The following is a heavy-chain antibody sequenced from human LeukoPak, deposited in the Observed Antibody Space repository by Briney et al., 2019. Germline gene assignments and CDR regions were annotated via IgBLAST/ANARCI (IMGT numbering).Heavy chain of an antibody. V-gene: IGHV1-69*13. D-gene: IGHD2-15*01. J-gene: IGHJ4*02. CDR3: ARDGTHCSGGSCFDY. CDR1: GGTFSSYA. CDR2: IIPIFGTA. Sequence: SVRVSCKASGGTFSSYAISWVRQAPGQGLEWMGGIIPIFGTANYAQKFQGRVTITADESTSTAYMELSSLRSEDTAVYYCARDGTHCSGGSCFDYWGQGTLVTVSS.